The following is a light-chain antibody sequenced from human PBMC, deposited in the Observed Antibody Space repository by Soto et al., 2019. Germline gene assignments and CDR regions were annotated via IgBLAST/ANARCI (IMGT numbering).Light chain of an antibody. J-gene: IGKJ5*01. V-gene: IGKV1-5*03. Sequence: DIQMTQSPSTLSASVVDRVTITCLASQSISSWLAWYQQKPGKAPKLLIYKASSLESGVPSRFSGSGSGTYFTLTISSLQSEDFAVYYCQQYNIWRSITFGPGTRLEI. CDR2: KAS. CDR3: QQYNIWRSIT. CDR1: QSISSW.